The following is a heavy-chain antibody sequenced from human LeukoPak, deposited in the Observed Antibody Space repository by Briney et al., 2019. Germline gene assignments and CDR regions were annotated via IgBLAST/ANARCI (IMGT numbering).Heavy chain of an antibody. Sequence: SETLSLTCTVSGGSISSSSYYWGWIRQPPGKGLEWIGSIYYSGSTYYNPSLKSRVTISVDTSKNQFSLKLSSVTAADTAVYYCARERAETYYYGSGSSYNGCELDCWGQGTLVTVSS. J-gene: IGHJ4*02. D-gene: IGHD3-10*01. V-gene: IGHV4-39*02. CDR1: GGSISSSSYY. CDR3: ARERAETYYYGSGSSYNGCELDC. CDR2: IYYSGST.